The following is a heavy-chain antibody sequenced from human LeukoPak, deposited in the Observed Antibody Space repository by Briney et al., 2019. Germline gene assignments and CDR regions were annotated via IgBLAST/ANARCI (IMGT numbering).Heavy chain of an antibody. Sequence: ESGPTLVKPTQTLTLTCTFSGFSLSTSGVGVGWIRQPPGKALEWLALIYWNDDKRYSPSLKSRLTITKDTSKNQVVLTMTNMDPVDTATYYCAHPEYGDDAFDIWGQGTMVTVSS. J-gene: IGHJ3*02. V-gene: IGHV2-5*01. D-gene: IGHD4/OR15-4a*01. CDR2: IYWNDDK. CDR1: GFSLSTSGVG. CDR3: AHPEYGDDAFDI.